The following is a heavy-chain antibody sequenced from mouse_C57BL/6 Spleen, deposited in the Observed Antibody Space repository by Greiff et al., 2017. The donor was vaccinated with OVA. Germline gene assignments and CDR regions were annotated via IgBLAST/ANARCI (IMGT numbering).Heavy chain of an antibody. J-gene: IGHJ3*01. CDR3: AGDYH. V-gene: IGHV3-6*01. CDR1: GYSITSGYY. CDR2: ISYDGSN. Sequence: EVQLQESGPGLVKPSQSLSLTCSVTGYSITSGYYWNWIRQFPGNKLEWMGYISYDGSNNYNPSLKNRISITRDTSKTQFFLKLNSVTTEDTATYYCAGDYHWGQGTLVTVSA.